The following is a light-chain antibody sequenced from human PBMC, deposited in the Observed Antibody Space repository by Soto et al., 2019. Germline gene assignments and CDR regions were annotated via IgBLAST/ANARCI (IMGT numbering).Light chain of an antibody. CDR2: DAS. CDR1: QSVSRY. V-gene: IGKV3-11*01. CDR3: QQYHKWPPVYT. Sequence: EIVLTQSPATLSLSPGERATLSCRASQSVSRYLAWYQQKPGQAPRLLIYDASNRATGIPARFSGSGSGTDFTLTISSLEPEDFAVYYCQQYHKWPPVYTFGLGTRLEI. J-gene: IGKJ5*01.